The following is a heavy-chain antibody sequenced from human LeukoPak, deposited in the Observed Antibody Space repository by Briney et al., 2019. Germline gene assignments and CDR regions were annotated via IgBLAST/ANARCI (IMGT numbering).Heavy chain of an antibody. CDR2: INPSGGST. CDR3: ARSSHDFWSGYYLSPTKYNWFDP. V-gene: IGHV1-46*01. Sequence: ASVKVSCKASGYTFTSYYMHWVRQAPGQGLEWMGIINPSGGSTSYAQKFQGRVTMTRDMSTSTVYMELSSLRSEDTAVYYCARSSHDFWSGYYLSPTKYNWFDPWGQGTLVTVSS. CDR1: GYTFTSYY. J-gene: IGHJ5*02. D-gene: IGHD3-3*01.